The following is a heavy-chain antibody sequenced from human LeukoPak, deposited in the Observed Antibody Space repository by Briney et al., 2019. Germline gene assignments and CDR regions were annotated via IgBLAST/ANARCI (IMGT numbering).Heavy chain of an antibody. D-gene: IGHD6-13*01. J-gene: IGHJ6*02. Sequence: SETLSLTCTVSGGSISSYYWSWIRQPPGKGLEWIGYIYYSGSTNYNPPLKSRVTISVDTSKNQFSLKLSSVTAADTAVYYCARGGKLVSSWLDVWGQGTTVTVSS. CDR2: IYYSGST. CDR1: GGSISSYY. V-gene: IGHV4-59*01. CDR3: ARGGKLVSSWLDV.